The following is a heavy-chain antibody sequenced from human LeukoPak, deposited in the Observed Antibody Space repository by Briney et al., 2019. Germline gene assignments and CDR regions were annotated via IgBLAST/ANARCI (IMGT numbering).Heavy chain of an antibody. Sequence: GASVKVSCKASRYTFTGYYMHWVRQAPGQGLEWMGWINPNSGGTNYAQKFQGRVTMTRDTSISTAYMELSRLRSDDTAVYYCARVRGYCSSTSCFKPLDYWGQGTLVTVSS. D-gene: IGHD2-2*01. CDR3: ARVRGYCSSTSCFKPLDY. V-gene: IGHV1-2*02. J-gene: IGHJ4*02. CDR1: RYTFTGYY. CDR2: INPNSGGT.